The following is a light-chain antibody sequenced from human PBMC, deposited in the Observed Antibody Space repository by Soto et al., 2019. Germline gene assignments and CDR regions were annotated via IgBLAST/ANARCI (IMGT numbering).Light chain of an antibody. J-gene: IGLJ1*01. V-gene: IGLV3-1*01. CDR3: QAWDSSTGV. CDR2: QNV. Sequence: SYELTQSPSVSVSPGQTTSITCSGDKLGDKSAAWYQQRPGQSPVLVIYQNVRRPSGIPERFSGSNSGNTATLTISGTQAMDEADYYCQAWDSSTGVFGTGTKLTVL. CDR1: KLGDKS.